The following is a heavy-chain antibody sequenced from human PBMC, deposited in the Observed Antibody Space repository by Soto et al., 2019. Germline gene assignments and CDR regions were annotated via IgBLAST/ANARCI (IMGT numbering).Heavy chain of an antibody. V-gene: IGHV3-33*01. J-gene: IGHJ4*02. CDR2: IWYDGSNK. D-gene: IGHD7-27*01. CDR1: GFTFSSYG. Sequence: GGSLRLSCAASGFTFSSYGMHWVRQAPGKGLEWVAVIWYDGSNKYYADSVKGRFTISRDNSKNTLYLQMNSLRAEDTAVYYCARDRNWGSIRYYFDYWGQGTLVTVSS. CDR3: ARDRNWGSIRYYFDY.